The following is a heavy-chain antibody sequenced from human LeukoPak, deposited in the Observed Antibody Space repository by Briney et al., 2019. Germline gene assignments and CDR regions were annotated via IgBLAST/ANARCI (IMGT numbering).Heavy chain of an antibody. CDR3: VRAHHPGGWFDP. V-gene: IGHV3-7*04. J-gene: IGHJ5*02. CDR1: GFTFSSSW. D-gene: IGHD3-10*01. Sequence: PGGSLRLPCAASGFTFSSSWMTWVRQAPGKTLEWVASINQDGGEIHYVDSVKGRFTISRDNAKNSLYLQMNSLTAEDTAVHYCVRAHHPGGWFDPWGQGTLVTVSS. CDR2: INQDGGEI.